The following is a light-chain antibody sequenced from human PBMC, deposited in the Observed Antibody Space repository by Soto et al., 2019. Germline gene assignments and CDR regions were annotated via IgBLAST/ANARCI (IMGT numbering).Light chain of an antibody. J-gene: IGKJ1*01. CDR1: QSISSW. V-gene: IGKV3-15*01. CDR2: GAS. CDR3: QQYDYWPRT. Sequence: MTQSPSTLSASVGDRVTITCRASQSISSWLAWYQQNPGQAPRLLMYGASNRATGIPARFSGSGSGTEFTLTISSLQSEDFAVYYCQQYDYWPRTFGQGTKVDIK.